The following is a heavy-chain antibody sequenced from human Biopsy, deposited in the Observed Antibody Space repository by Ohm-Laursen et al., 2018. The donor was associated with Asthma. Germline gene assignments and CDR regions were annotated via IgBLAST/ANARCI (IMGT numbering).Heavy chain of an antibody. V-gene: IGHV4-59*01. J-gene: IGHJ4*02. CDR1: GVSIRSYY. CDR3: AGFCSGGNCPDH. D-gene: IGHD2-15*01. CDR2: IHYSGGT. Sequence: SETLSLTWIVSGVSIRSYYWTWIRQPPGKGLEWIGNIHYSGGTYSNPSLKSRVTISVDTSKKQISLRLSSVIAADTAVYYCAGFCSGGNCPDHWGQGTLVTVSS.